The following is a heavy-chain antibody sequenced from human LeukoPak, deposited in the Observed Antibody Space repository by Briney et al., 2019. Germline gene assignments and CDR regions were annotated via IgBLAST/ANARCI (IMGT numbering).Heavy chain of an antibody. V-gene: IGHV3-30-3*01. J-gene: IGHJ4*02. D-gene: IGHD3-10*01. CDR3: AAETYYYGSGSSTPDY. CDR1: GFTFSSYA. Sequence: GGSLRLSCAASGFTFSSYAMHWVRQAPDKGLEWVAVISYDGSNKYYADSVKGRFTISRDNSKNTLYLQMNSLRGEDTAVYYCAAETYYYGSGSSTPDYWGQGTLVTVSS. CDR2: ISYDGSNK.